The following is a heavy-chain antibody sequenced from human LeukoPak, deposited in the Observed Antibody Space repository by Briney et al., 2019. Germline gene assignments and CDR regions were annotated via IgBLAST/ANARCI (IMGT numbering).Heavy chain of an antibody. J-gene: IGHJ4*02. CDR1: GYTFISNY. CDR2: IIPIFGTA. CDR3: ARGDLSVSGSALAFDY. V-gene: IGHV1-69*13. D-gene: IGHD1-26*01. Sequence: SVKVSCKASGYTFISNYMHWVRQAPGQGLEWMGGIIPIFGTANYAQKFQGRVTITADESTSTAYMELSSLRSEDTAVYYCARGDLSVSGSALAFDYWGQGTLVTVSS.